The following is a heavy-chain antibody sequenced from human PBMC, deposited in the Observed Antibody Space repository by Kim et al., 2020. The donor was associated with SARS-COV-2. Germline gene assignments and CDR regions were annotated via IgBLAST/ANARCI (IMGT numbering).Heavy chain of an antibody. V-gene: IGHV1-18*04. CDR2: ISAYYGNT. CDR3: AGDHGVGITQGQFDY. D-gene: IGHD1-26*01. J-gene: IGHJ4*02. Sequence: ASVKVSCKASGYGFTSYGIHWVRQAPGQGLEWLGWISAYYGNTNYAQRLQDRVTMTTDTSTSTAYMELRSLRPDDTAVYYCAGDHGVGITQGQFDYWGQGTLVTVSS. CDR1: GYGFTSYG.